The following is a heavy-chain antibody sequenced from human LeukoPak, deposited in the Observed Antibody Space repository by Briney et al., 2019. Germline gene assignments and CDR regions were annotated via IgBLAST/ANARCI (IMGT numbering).Heavy chain of an antibody. V-gene: IGHV1-69*05. Sequence: SVKVSCKASGGTFSSYAISWVRQAPGQGLEWMGRIIPIFGTANYAQKFQGRVTITTDESTSTAYMELSSLRSEDTAVYYCARDLWDGYNLYYFDYWGQGTLVAVSS. CDR3: ARDLWDGYNLYYFDY. J-gene: IGHJ4*02. CDR2: IIPIFGTA. CDR1: GGTFSSYA. D-gene: IGHD5-24*01.